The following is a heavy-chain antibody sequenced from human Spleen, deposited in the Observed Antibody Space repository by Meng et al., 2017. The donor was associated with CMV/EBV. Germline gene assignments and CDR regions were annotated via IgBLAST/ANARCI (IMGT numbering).Heavy chain of an antibody. D-gene: IGHD2-2*01. V-gene: IGHV1-2*02. Sequence: ASVKVSCKASGYSFTGHYIHWVRQAPGQGLEWMGWIHPKSGGTNYAQKFQGRVTMTRDTSISTAYMELSRLRSDDTAVYYCARMGYCSSTSCSDIPEYFQHWGQGTQVTVSS. CDR2: IHPKSGGT. CDR3: ARMGYCSSTSCSDIPEYFQH. CDR1: GYSFTGHY. J-gene: IGHJ1*01.